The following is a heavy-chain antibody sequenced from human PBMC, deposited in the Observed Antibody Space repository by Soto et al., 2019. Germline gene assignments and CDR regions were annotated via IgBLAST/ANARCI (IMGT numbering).Heavy chain of an antibody. CDR1: GGSISGYY. CDR3: ARASTLSGPVISD. D-gene: IGHD3-16*02. V-gene: IGHV4-59*08. Sequence: SETLSLTCTVSGGSISGYYWSWIREPPGKGLEWIGYMFYSGSTKYNPSLRSRVTMSVDTSKNQVSLKLTSVTAADTALYYCARASTLSGPVISDWGQGSLVTVSS. J-gene: IGHJ4*02. CDR2: MFYSGST.